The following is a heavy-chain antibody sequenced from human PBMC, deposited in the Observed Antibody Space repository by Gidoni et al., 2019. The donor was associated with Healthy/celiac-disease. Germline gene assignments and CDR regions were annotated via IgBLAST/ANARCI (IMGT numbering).Heavy chain of an antibody. J-gene: IGHJ5*02. V-gene: IGHV2-5*01. D-gene: IGHD2-15*01. Sequence: HITLKESGPTRVQPPHTLPLTSTFSGFSLRTSVVVWGWIRQPRGKALEWLALIYWNDDKHYSPSLKSRLTITKDTSKNQVVLTMTNMDPVDTATYYCANRRPYCSGGSCYQDWFDPWGQGTLVTVSS. CDR1: GFSLRTSVVV. CDR2: IYWNDDK. CDR3: ANRRPYCSGGSCYQDWFDP.